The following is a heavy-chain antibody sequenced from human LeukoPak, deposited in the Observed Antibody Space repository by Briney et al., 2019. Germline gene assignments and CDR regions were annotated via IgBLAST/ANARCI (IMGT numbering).Heavy chain of an antibody. CDR2: IYNSGTT. J-gene: IGHJ6*02. D-gene: IGHD2-2*01. V-gene: IGHV4-39*01. CDR3: ARGYPCSGTSCYLDYYYYYGMDV. Sequence: SETLSLTCTVSGGSISRSSYYWGWIRQPPGKGLEWIGTIYNSGTTYYNPSPKRRVTISVDTSKNQFSLRLSSVTAADTAVYYCARGYPCSGTSCYLDYYYYYGMDVWGQGTTVTVSS. CDR1: GGSISRSSYY.